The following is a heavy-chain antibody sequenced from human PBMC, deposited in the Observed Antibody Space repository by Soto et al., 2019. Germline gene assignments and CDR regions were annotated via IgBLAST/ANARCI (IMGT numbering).Heavy chain of an antibody. D-gene: IGHD2-21*01. CDR1: AGTFSSYS. J-gene: IGHJ6*02. CDR2: IIPMFGTA. Sequence: QVQMVQAGAEVKKPGTSVKVSCKAAAGTFSSYSITWVRQAPGQGLEWMGGIIPMFGTANYAQKFQGRVTITADQSTRTDYMELTSLRSEDTAVYYCARGVVEVRAVGYYYYAMDAWGQGTTVTVSS. CDR3: ARGVVEVRAVGYYYYAMDA. V-gene: IGHV1-69*19.